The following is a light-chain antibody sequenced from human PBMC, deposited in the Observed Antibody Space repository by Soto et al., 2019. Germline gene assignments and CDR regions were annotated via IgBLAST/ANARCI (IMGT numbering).Light chain of an antibody. Sequence: LLTQSPSSLSASVGDTVTISCRASQDISTYLAWYQQKPGKAPTLLIFGASTLQNGVPPMFAGSGSGSEFTLTINRLQPDDFATYYCQHYTLYSATFGQVTRV. CDR3: QHYTLYSAT. CDR2: GAS. V-gene: IGKV1-5*01. CDR1: QDISTY. J-gene: IGKJ5*01.